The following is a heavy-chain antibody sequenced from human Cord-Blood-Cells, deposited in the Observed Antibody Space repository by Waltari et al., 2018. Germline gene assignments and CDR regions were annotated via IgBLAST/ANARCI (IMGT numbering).Heavy chain of an antibody. CDR1: GYSISPAYY. V-gene: IGHV4-38-2*02. D-gene: IGHD3-10*01. CDR3: ARDYYGSGSDAFDI. J-gene: IGHJ3*02. Sequence: QVQLQESGPGLVKPSETLPLTCTVPGYSISPAYYWGWIRHPPGKGLEWIGSIYHSGSTYYNPYLKSRVTISVDTSKNQFSLKLSSVTAADTAVYYCARDYYGSGSDAFDIWGQGTMVTVSS. CDR2: IYHSGST.